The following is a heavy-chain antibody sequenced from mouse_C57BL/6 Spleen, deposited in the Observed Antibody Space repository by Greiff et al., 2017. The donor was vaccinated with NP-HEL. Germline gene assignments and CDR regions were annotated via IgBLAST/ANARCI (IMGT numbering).Heavy chain of an antibody. CDR2: INPNNGGT. CDR1: GYTFTDYY. J-gene: IGHJ3*01. CDR3: ARDTTVVEGY. Sequence: EVQLQQSGPELVKPGASVKISCKASGYTFTDYYMNWVKQSHGKSLEWIGDINPNNGGTSYNQKFKGKATLTVDKSSSTAYMELRSLTSEDSAVYYCARDTTVVEGYWGQGTLVTVSA. V-gene: IGHV1-26*01. D-gene: IGHD1-1*01.